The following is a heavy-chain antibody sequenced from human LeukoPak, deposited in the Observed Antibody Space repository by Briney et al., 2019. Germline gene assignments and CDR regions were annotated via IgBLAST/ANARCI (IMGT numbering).Heavy chain of an antibody. CDR3: ARWDITVTNAFDI. D-gene: IGHD4-17*01. CDR2: IYYSGST. V-gene: IGHV4-59*01. CDR1: GGSISSYY. J-gene: IGHJ3*02. Sequence: SETLSLTCTASGGSISSYYWSWIRQPPGKGLEWIGYIYYSGSTNYNPSLKSRVTISVDTSKNQFSLKLSSVTAADTAVYYCARWDITVTNAFDIWGQGTMVTVSS.